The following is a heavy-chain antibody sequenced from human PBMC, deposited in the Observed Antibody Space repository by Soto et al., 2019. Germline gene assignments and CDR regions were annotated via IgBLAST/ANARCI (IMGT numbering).Heavy chain of an antibody. CDR1: GGRVTGHD. J-gene: IGHJ4*02. V-gene: IGHV3-53*01. D-gene: IGHD3-9*01. CDR2: IYAGGNT. Sequence: GGSMRLSCAASGGRVTGHDVTWVRQAPGKGLECVSVIYAGGNTYYPDSVKGRFTISSDNSKNTLFLQMNNLRAEDTAVYYCARVTTFYDSWTSSYALNYFDYWGQGTLVTVSS. CDR3: ARVTTFYDSWTSSYALNYFDY.